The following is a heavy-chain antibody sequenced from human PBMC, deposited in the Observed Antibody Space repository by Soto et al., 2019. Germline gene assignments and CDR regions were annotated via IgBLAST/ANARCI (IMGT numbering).Heavy chain of an antibody. D-gene: IGHD4-17*01. CDR2: ISGSGGST. Sequence: GWSLRLSCAASGFTFSSYAMSWVRQAPGKGLEWVSSISGSGGSTYYADSVKGRFTISRDNSKNTLYLQMNSLRAEDTAVYYCACRGRYGDHARDYWGQGNLVTVSX. CDR3: ACRGRYGDHARDY. CDR1: GFTFSSYA. V-gene: IGHV3-23*01. J-gene: IGHJ4*02.